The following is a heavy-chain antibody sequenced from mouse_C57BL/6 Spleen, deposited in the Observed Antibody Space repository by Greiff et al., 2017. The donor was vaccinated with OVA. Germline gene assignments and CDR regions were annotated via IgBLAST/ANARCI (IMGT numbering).Heavy chain of an antibody. V-gene: IGHV6-6*01. D-gene: IGHD1-1*01. CDR2: IRNKANNHAT. CDR1: GFTFSDAW. J-gene: IGHJ1*03. CDR3: TGDYGSSYWYFEV. Sequence: EVHLVESGGGLVQPGGSMKLSCAASGFTFSDAWMDWVRQSPEKGLEWVGEIRNKANNHATYYAESVKGRFTISRDDSKSSVYLQMNSLRTEDTGMYYCTGDYGSSYWYFEVWGTGTTVTVSS.